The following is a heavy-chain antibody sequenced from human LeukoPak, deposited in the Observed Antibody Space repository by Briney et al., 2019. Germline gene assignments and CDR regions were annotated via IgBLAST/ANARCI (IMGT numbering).Heavy chain of an antibody. CDR2: IKGDESAR. J-gene: IGHJ4*02. V-gene: IGHV3-7*01. CDR3: ARDVGGSLDY. CDR1: GFTFTTYW. Sequence: GGSLRLSCAASGFTFTTYWMACVRQAPGKGLKWVANIKGDESARHQADSVKGRFTISRDNTQNSLYLQMSSLRGEDTAVYYCARDVGGSLDYWGQGTLVTVSS. D-gene: IGHD1-26*01.